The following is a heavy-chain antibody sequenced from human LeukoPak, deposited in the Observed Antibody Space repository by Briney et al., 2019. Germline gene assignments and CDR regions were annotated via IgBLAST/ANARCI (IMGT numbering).Heavy chain of an antibody. Sequence: GESLKISCKGSGYRFTSYWIAWVRQMPGKGLEWMGFIFPGDSNTRYSPSFQGQVTISADKSISTAYLQWSSLKASDAAMYYCAVMATKTVAFDIWGQGTMVTVSS. V-gene: IGHV5-51*03. CDR3: AVMATKTVAFDI. CDR1: GYRFTSYW. D-gene: IGHD5-24*01. J-gene: IGHJ3*02. CDR2: IFPGDSNT.